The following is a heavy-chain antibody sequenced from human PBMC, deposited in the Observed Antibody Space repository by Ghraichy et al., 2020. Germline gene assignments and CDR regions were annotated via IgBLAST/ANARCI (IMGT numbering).Heavy chain of an antibody. V-gene: IGHV4-4*07. CDR3: ASTKVSYYSYYMDV. CDR1: GGSISSYY. Sequence: SETLSLTCTVSGGSISSYYCSWIRQPAGKGLEWIGRIYTSGSTNYNPSLKSRVIMSVDTSKNQFSLRLSSVTAADTAVYYCASTKVSYYSYYMDVWGKGTTVTVSS. CDR2: IYTSGST. D-gene: IGHD3-10*01. J-gene: IGHJ6*03.